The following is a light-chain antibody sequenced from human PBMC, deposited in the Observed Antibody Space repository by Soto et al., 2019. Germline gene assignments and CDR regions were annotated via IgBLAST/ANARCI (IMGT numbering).Light chain of an antibody. J-gene: IGKJ1*01. CDR3: HQYDTWWT. CDR2: KAS. V-gene: IGKV1-5*03. Sequence: DIQMTQSPSTLSASVGDRVTITCRASQSISSWLAWYQQKPGKAPKLLIYKASSLESGVPSRFSGSGSGTEFTLTISSLQPDDLETDYCHQYDTWWTFGQGTKVEIK. CDR1: QSISSW.